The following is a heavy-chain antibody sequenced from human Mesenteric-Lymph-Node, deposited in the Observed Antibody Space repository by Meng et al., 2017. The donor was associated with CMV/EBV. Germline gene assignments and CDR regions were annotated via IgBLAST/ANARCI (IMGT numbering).Heavy chain of an antibody. V-gene: IGHV3-30-3*02. D-gene: IGHD4-11*01. CDR1: GFTFRNYA. Sequence: GESLKISCAASGFTFRNYAVHWVRQAPGKGLEWVAVISYEGSNKDYADSVKGRFTISRDNSKNTLSLQMNSLRAEDTAVYYCAKPLSTVTTDGTLDVWGQGTTVTVSS. CDR2: ISYEGSNK. J-gene: IGHJ6*02. CDR3: AKPLSTVTTDGTLDV.